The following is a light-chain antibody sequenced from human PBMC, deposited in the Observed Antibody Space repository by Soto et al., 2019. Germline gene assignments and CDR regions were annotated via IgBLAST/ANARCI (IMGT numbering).Light chain of an antibody. Sequence: EMVLTQSPGTLSLSPGDRATLSCRASQSVSSNYLAWYQQKPGQAPRLLINGASSRATGIPDRFSGSGSGTDFTLTISRLEPEDFAVYYCQRYGTSLPLTFGGGTKVDIK. V-gene: IGKV3-20*01. CDR2: GAS. CDR1: QSVSSNY. CDR3: QRYGTSLPLT. J-gene: IGKJ4*01.